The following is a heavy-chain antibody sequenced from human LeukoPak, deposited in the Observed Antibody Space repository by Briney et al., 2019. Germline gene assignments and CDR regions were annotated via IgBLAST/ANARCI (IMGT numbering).Heavy chain of an antibody. J-gene: IGHJ3*02. CDR3: ATEKGGAFDI. Sequence: ASVKVSCTASGGTFSSYAISWVRQAPGQGLEWMGGIIPIFGTANYAQKFQGRVTITADESTSTAYMELSSLRSEDTAVYYCATEKGGAFDIWGQGTMVTVSS. CDR2: IIPIFGTA. D-gene: IGHD2-15*01. CDR1: GGTFSSYA. V-gene: IGHV1-69*13.